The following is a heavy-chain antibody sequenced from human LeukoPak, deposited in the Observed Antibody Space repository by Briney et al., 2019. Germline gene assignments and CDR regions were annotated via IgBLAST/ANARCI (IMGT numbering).Heavy chain of an antibody. CDR3: AREERRDGYNYFDY. V-gene: IGHV1-69*05. CDR2: IIPIFGTA. Sequence: SVKVSCKASGGTFSSYAMSWVRQAPGQRLEWMGRIIPIFGTANYAQKFQGKVTITTDESTSTAYMELSSLRSEDTAVYYCAREERRDGYNYFDYWGQGTLVTVSS. D-gene: IGHD5-24*01. J-gene: IGHJ4*02. CDR1: GGTFSSYA.